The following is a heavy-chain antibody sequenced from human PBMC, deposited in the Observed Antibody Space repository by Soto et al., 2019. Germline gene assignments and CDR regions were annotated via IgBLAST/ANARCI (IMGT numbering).Heavy chain of an antibody. CDR3: ARDWKLYYDFWSGYPSHPNDGTFDY. Sequence: GGSLRLSCAASGFTFSSYWMSWVRQAPGKGLEWVANIKQDGSEKYYVDSVKGRFTISRDNAKNSLYLKMKSLRAEDTAVYYCARDWKLYYDFWSGYPSHPNDGTFDYWGQGTLVTVSS. CDR1: GFTFSSYW. J-gene: IGHJ4*02. V-gene: IGHV3-7*05. CDR2: IKQDGSEK. D-gene: IGHD3-3*01.